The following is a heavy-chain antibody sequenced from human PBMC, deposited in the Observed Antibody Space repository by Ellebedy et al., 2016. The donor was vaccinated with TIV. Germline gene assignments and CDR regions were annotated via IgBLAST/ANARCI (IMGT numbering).Heavy chain of an antibody. D-gene: IGHD3-10*01. V-gene: IGHV3-30*03. CDR3: AGGPEIWFGMLEWNYFDY. J-gene: IGHJ4*02. CDR1: GFTLSTSD. CDR2: ISKDGSKK. Sequence: GESLKISCAASGFTLSTSDTHWVRQAPGKGLEWVAAISKDGSKKYYADSAKGRFSISRDSSKNTLYLEMNSLRAEDTAVYYCAGGPEIWFGMLEWNYFDYWGQGTLVTVSS.